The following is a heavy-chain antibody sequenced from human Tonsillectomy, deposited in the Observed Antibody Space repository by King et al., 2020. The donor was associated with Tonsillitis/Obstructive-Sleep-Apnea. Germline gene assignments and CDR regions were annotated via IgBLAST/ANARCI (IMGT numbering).Heavy chain of an antibody. J-gene: IGHJ4*02. CDR3: ASASGERYQLLYPLMY. Sequence: LQLQESGPGLVKPSETLSLTCTVSGGSISSYYWSWIRQPPGKGLEWIGYIYYSGSTNYNPSLKSRVTISVDTSKNQFSLKLSSVTAADTAVYYCASASGERYQLLYPLMYWGQGTLVTVSS. CDR1: GGSISSYY. D-gene: IGHD2-2*02. CDR2: IYYSGST. V-gene: IGHV4-59*08.